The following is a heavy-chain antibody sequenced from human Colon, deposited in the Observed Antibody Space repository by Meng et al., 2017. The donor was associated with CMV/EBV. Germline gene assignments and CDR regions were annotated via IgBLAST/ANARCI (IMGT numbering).Heavy chain of an antibody. CDR1: GFTFSSYG. CDR3: AKDGRRYSSSSLQFDY. Sequence: SCAASGFTFSSYGMHWVRQAPGKGLEWVAFIRYDGSNKYYADSVKGRFTISRDNSKNTLYLQMNSLRAEDTAVYYCAKDGRRYSSSSLQFDYWGQGTLVTVSS. CDR2: IRYDGSNK. J-gene: IGHJ4*02. D-gene: IGHD6-13*01. V-gene: IGHV3-30*02.